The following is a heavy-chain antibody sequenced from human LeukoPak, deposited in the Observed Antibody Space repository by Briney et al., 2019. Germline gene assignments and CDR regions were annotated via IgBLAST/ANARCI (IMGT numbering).Heavy chain of an antibody. D-gene: IGHD3-10*01. CDR1: GYTFTSYG. J-gene: IGHJ4*02. V-gene: IGHV1-18*01. CDR2: ISAYNGNT. Sequence: ASVKVSCKASGYTFTSYGISWVRQAPGQGLEWMGWISAYNGNTNYAQKLQGRVTMATDTSTSTAYMELRSLRSDDTAVYYCARGYYGSGSYSYYFDYWGQGTLVTVSS. CDR3: ARGYYGSGSYSYYFDY.